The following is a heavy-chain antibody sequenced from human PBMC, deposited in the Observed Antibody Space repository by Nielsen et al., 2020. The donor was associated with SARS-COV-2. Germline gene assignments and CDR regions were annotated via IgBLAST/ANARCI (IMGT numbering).Heavy chain of an antibody. CDR3: ARGGGIYYMDV. D-gene: IGHD6-13*01. CDR1: GFTFSSYA. V-gene: IGHV3-66*01. CDR2: IYSGGST. Sequence: GGSLRLSCAASGFTFSSYAMSWVRQAPGKGLEWVSVIYSGGSTYYADSVKGRFTISRDNSKNTLYLQMNSLRAEDTAVYYCARGGGIYYMDVWGKGTTVTVSS. J-gene: IGHJ6*03.